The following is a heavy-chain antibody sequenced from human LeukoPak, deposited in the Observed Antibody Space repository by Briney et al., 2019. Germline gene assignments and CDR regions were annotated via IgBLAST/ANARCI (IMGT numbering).Heavy chain of an antibody. CDR3: AREDEGGAYFDY. CDR2: IYYSGST. D-gene: IGHD3-16*01. J-gene: IGHJ4*02. CDR1: GGSFSGYY. Sequence: SETLSLTCAVYGGSFSGYYWSWIRQHPGKGLEWIGYIYYSGSTYYNPSLKSRVTISVDTSKNQFSLKLSSVTAADTAVYYCAREDEGGAYFDYWGQGTLVTVSS. V-gene: IGHV4-31*11.